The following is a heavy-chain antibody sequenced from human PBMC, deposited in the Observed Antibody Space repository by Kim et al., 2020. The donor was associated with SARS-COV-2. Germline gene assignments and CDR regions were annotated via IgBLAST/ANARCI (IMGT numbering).Heavy chain of an antibody. CDR3: KRDPLAFGTNFDY. J-gene: IGHJ4*01. V-gene: IGHV3-74*01. CDR2: IDSGGTST. Sequence: GGSLRLSCAASGFSFSGYWMHWVRQGPGKGLVWVSRIDSGGTSTIYADSVEGRFTVSRDNAKNTLFLQMNSMRVEDTGVDDCKRDPLAFGTNFDYLGHGT. D-gene: IGHD3-3*02. CDR1: GFSFSGYW.